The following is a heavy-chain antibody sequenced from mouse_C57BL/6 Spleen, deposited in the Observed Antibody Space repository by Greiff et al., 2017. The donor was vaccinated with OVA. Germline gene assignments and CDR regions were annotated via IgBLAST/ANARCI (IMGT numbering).Heavy chain of an antibody. D-gene: IGHD2-2*01. CDR3: ARGGYGYDRGDFDY. CDR2: INPNNGGT. CDR1: GYTFTDYY. Sequence: EVQLQQSGPELVKPGASVKISCKASGYTFTDYYMNWVKQSHGKSLEWIGDINPNNGGTSYNQKFKGKATLTVDKSSSTAYMELRSLTSEDSAVYYCARGGYGYDRGDFDYWGQGTTLTVSS. V-gene: IGHV1-26*01. J-gene: IGHJ2*01.